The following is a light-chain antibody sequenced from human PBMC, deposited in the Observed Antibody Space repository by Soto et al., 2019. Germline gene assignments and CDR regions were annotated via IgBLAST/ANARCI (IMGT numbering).Light chain of an antibody. CDR1: SSDVGSYNL. CDR2: EGS. Sequence: QSALTQPASVSGSPGQSITISCTGTSSDVGSYNLVSWYQQHPGKAPKLMIYEGSKRPSGVSNRFSGSKSGNTASLTISGLRAEDETDYYCCSYAGGSTFVFGTGTKLTVL. V-gene: IGLV2-23*03. J-gene: IGLJ1*01. CDR3: CSYAGGSTFV.